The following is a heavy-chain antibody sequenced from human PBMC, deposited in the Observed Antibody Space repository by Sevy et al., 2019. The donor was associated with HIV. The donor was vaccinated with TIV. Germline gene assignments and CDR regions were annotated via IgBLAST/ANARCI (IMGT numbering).Heavy chain of an antibody. J-gene: IGHJ4*02. V-gene: IGHV3-15*01. CDR3: TTDVRTRVASATFDY. CDR2: IKSKTDGETS. D-gene: IGHD2-15*01. CDR1: GFTFSNAW. Sequence: GGSLRLSCAASGFTFSNAWMNWVRQAPGKGLEWVGRIKSKTDGETSEYAAPVKGRFTISREDSKNTLYLQMNSLKAEDTAVYYCTTDVRTRVASATFDYWGQGTLVTVSS.